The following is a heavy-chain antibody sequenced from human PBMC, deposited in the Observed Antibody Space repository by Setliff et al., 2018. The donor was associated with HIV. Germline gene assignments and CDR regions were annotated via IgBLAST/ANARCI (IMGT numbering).Heavy chain of an antibody. V-gene: IGHV4-34*01. Sequence: SETLSLTCAVYGGSLSGYYWSWIRQPPGKGLEWFGEINHSGSTNYNPSLKSRVTISVDTSKNQFSLKLTSVTAADTAVYYCARLDSTIFGVVIIRDYWGQGTLVTVSS. CDR2: INHSGST. CDR1: GGSLSGYY. J-gene: IGHJ4*02. CDR3: ARLDSTIFGVVIIRDY. D-gene: IGHD3-3*01.